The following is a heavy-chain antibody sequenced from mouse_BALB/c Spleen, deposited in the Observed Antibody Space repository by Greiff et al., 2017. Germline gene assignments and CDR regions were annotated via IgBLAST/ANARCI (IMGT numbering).Heavy chain of an antibody. V-gene: IGHV1-69*01. CDR3: ARDYGSHYAMDY. J-gene: IGHJ4*01. CDR2: IDTSDSYT. D-gene: IGHD1-1*01. Sequence: VQLQQPGAELVMPGASVKMSCKASGYTFTDYWMHWVKQRPGQGLEWIGAIDTSDSYTSYNQKFKGKATLTVDESSSTAYMQLSSLTSEDSAVYYCARDYGSHYAMDYWGQGTSVTVSS. CDR1: GYTFTDYW.